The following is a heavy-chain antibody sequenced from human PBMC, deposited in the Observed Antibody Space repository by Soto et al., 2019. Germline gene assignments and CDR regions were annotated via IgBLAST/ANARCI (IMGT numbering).Heavy chain of an antibody. CDR2: IKQDGSEK. CDR3: ARGVYSNYPTYYYYGMDV. Sequence: GGSLRLSCAASGFTFSSYWMSWVRQAPGKGLEWVANIKQDGSEKYYVDSVKGRFTISRDNAKNSLYLQMNSLRAEDTAVYYCARGVYSNYPTYYYYGMDVCGQGTTVTVSS. CDR1: GFTFSSYW. J-gene: IGHJ6*02. V-gene: IGHV3-7*03. D-gene: IGHD4-4*01.